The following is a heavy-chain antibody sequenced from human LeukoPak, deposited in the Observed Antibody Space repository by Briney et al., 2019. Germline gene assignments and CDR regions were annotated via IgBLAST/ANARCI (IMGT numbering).Heavy chain of an antibody. CDR2: IFHSGST. Sequence: PSGTLSLTCAVSGGSISSSWWSWVRQPPGKGLEWIGEIFHSGSTNYNPSLKSRVTISVDKSKNHFSLELTSVTAADTAVYYCTCHSGWPGPSEWGQGTLVTVSS. D-gene: IGHD6-19*01. CDR1: GGSISSSW. V-gene: IGHV4-4*02. J-gene: IGHJ4*02. CDR3: TCHSGWPGPSE.